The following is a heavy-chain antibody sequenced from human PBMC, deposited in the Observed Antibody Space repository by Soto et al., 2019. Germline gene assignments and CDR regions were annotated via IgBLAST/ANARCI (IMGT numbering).Heavy chain of an antibody. CDR3: VRRGSETGWYFDQ. J-gene: IGHJ4*02. V-gene: IGHV3-23*02. D-gene: IGHD6-19*01. CDR2: ISGSGGRI. Sequence: EVQLLESGGGLVQPGGFLRLSCAASGFTFYRYDMFWVRQTPRRGLEWVSFISGSGGRIEYGDFVRGRFTASRDNAEDTLSLQMNTLASDDTGVYYCVRRGSETGWYFDQWSQGTLVVVSS. CDR1: GFTFYRYD.